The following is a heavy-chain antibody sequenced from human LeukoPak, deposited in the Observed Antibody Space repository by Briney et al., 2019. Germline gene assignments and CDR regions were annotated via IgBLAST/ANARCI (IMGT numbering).Heavy chain of an antibody. CDR2: IRSKAYGGTT. Sequence: GRSLRLSCAASGFTFSDYYMSWVRQAPGKGLEWVGFIRSKAYGGTTEYAASVKGRFTISRDDSKSIAYLQMNSLKTEDTAVYYCSRADYYGSGSPLSLDVWSKGTTVTVSS. D-gene: IGHD3-10*01. V-gene: IGHV3-49*04. CDR3: SRADYYGSGSPLSLDV. CDR1: GFTFSDYY. J-gene: IGHJ6*04.